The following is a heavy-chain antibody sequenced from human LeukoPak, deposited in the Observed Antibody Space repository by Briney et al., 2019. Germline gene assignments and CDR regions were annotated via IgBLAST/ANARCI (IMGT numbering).Heavy chain of an antibody. Sequence: PGGSLRLSCAASGFTFSSYWMSWVRQAPGKGLEWVANINQDGSEKYYVDSVKGRFTISRDNAKNSLYLQMNSLRAEDTALYYCARLLGSDYSSSWYSYWGQGTLVTVSS. CDR2: INQDGSEK. J-gene: IGHJ4*02. V-gene: IGHV3-7*03. CDR1: GFTFSSYW. D-gene: IGHD6-13*01. CDR3: ARLLGSDYSSSWYSY.